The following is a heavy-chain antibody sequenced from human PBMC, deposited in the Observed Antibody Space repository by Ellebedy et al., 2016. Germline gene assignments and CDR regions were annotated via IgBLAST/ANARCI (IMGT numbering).Heavy chain of an antibody. V-gene: IGHV3-66*01. CDR2: IYAGGTT. J-gene: IGHJ4*02. CDR3: AREGPYGDYVFCY. D-gene: IGHD4-17*01. Sequence: GESLKISCVVSGFSVSSNYLSWVRQAPGKGLEWVSVIYAGGTTFYADSVKGRFTISRDNSKNTLYLQMNSLTVEDTAVYYCAREGPYGDYVFCYWGQGTLVTVSS. CDR1: GFSVSSNY.